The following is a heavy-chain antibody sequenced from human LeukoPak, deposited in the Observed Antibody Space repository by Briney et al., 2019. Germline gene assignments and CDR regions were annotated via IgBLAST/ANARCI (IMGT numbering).Heavy chain of an antibody. J-gene: IGHJ4*02. V-gene: IGHV3-23*01. D-gene: IGHD3-16*01. CDR2: ISGSGGST. Sequence: GGSLRLSCAASGFTFSSYAMRWVRQAPGKGLEWVSAISGSGGSTYYADSVKGRFTISRDNSKNTLYLQMNSLRAEDTAVYYCAKDSGDYVWGSYAYWGQGTLVTVSS. CDR1: GFTFSSYA. CDR3: AKDSGDYVWGSYAY.